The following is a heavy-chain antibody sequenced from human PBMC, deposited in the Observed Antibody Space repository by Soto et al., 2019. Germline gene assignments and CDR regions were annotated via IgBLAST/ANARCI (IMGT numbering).Heavy chain of an antibody. CDR2: IIPIFGTA. V-gene: IGHV1-69*13. CDR3: AREYCSSTSCHGGTY. CDR1: GGTFSSYA. Sequence: GASVKVSCKASGGTFSSYAISWVRQAPGQGLEWMGGIIPIFGTANYAQKFQGRVTITADESTSTAYMELSSLRSEDTALYYCAREYCSSTSCHGGTYWGQGTLVTVSS. D-gene: IGHD2-2*01. J-gene: IGHJ4*02.